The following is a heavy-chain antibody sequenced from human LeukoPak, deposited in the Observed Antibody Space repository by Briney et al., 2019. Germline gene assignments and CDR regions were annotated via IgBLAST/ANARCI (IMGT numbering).Heavy chain of an antibody. CDR2: VYYSGSTY. J-gene: IGHJ3*02. D-gene: IGHD1-26*01. V-gene: IGHV4-30-4*08. Sequence: PSQTLSLTCTVSGGSISSGDYFWHWIRQPPGKGLEWLGYVYYSGSTYYYNPSLKSRITISIDTSKNQFSLKLNSVTAADTAVYYCARAPCDTTSRDHNAFDIWGQGTMVTVSS. CDR3: ARAPCDTTSRDHNAFDI. CDR1: GGSISSGDYF.